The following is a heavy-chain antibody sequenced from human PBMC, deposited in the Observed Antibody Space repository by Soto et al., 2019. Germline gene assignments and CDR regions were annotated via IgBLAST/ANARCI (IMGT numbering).Heavy chain of an antibody. Sequence: ASVKVSCKASGFPFRRFYIHWVRQAPGQGPQWMGVINPDGGFTTYAQSFRDRVAVTRDTSTSTVHMQLSSLRSEDTALYYCARGYYGSGSLVSHLGLDVWGRETTVTVSS. J-gene: IGHJ6*01. CDR2: INPDGGFT. V-gene: IGHV1-46*01. CDR3: ARGYYGSGSLVSHLGLDV. D-gene: IGHD3-10*01. CDR1: GFPFRRFY.